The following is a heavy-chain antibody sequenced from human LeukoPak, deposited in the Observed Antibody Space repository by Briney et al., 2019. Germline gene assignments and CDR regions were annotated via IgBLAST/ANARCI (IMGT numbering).Heavy chain of an antibody. J-gene: IGHJ4*02. D-gene: IGHD6-19*01. CDR3: ARLRGWTFDY. Sequence: PSETLSLTCAVYGGSFSGYYWSWIRQPPGKGLEWIGYIYYSGSTNYNPSLKSRVTISVDTSKNQFSLKLSSVTAADTAVYYCARLRGWTFDYWGQGTLVTVSS. CDR2: IYYSGST. CDR1: GGSFSGYY. V-gene: IGHV4-59*08.